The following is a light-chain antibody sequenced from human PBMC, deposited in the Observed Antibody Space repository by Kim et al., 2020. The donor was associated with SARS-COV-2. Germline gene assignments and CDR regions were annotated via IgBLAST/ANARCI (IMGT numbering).Light chain of an antibody. J-gene: IGLJ2*01. CDR1: TGAVTSGHY. V-gene: IGLV7-46*01. Sequence: GGTVTLTCGSSTGAVTSGHYPYWFQQKPGQAPRTLIYATSNKHSWTPARFSGSLLGGKAALTLSGAQPEDEAEYYCLLSYSDSRGVFGGGTKLTVL. CDR2: ATS. CDR3: LLSYSDSRGV.